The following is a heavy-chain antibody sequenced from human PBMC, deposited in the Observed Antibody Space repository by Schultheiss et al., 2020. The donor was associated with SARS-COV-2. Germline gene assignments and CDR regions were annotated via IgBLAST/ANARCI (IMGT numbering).Heavy chain of an antibody. V-gene: IGHV4-39*01. CDR1: GGSISSGSYY. J-gene: IGHJ6*02. CDR2: IIYSGTT. CDR3: ARHAVDGSHYYYYMDV. Sequence: SETLSLTCTVSGGSISSGSYYWSWIRQPPGKGLEWIGSIIYSGTTYYKSSLKSRVTISVDTSKNQFSLRLSSLTAADAAVYYCARHAVDGSHYYYYMDVWGQGTSVTVSS. D-gene: IGHD6-19*01.